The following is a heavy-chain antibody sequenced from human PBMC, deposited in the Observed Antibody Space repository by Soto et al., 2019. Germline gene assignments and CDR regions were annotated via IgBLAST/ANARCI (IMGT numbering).Heavy chain of an antibody. CDR1: GGSVNSGSYY. CDR2: IYYSGST. Sequence: PSETLSLTCTVSGGSVNSGSYYWSWIRQPPGNGLEWIGYIYYSGSTNYNPSLKSRVTISVDTSKNQFSLKLTSVTAADTAVYYCARTYCGSDCPFDYWGQGTLVTVSS. V-gene: IGHV4-61*01. J-gene: IGHJ4*02. D-gene: IGHD2-21*02. CDR3: ARTYCGSDCPFDY.